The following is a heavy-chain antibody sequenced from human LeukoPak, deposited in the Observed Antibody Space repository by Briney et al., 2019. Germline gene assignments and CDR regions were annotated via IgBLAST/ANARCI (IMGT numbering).Heavy chain of an antibody. CDR3: ARGRRYSYGYYGYYFDY. J-gene: IGHJ4*02. CDR2: INHSGST. CDR1: GGSFSGYY. Sequence: SQTLSLTCAVYGGSFSGYYWSWIRQPPGKGLEWIGEINHSGSTNYNPSLKSRVTISVDTSKNQFSLKLSSVTAADTAVYYCARGRRYSYGYYGYYFDYWGQGTLVTVSS. D-gene: IGHD5-18*01. V-gene: IGHV4-34*01.